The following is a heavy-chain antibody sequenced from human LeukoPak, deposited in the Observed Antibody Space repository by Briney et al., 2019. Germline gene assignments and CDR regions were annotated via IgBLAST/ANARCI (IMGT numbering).Heavy chain of an antibody. D-gene: IGHD3-16*02. CDR3: AKGGSYRSQPYFDY. CDR2: ISDSGGYT. V-gene: IGHV3-23*01. Sequence: GGSLRLSCAASGLTSRTYAMSWVRQAPGKGLEWVSSISDSGGYTFYADYVKGRFTISRDNSKNTVYLQMNSLRAEDTAVYYCAKGGSYRSQPYFDYWGQGTPVTVSS. CDR1: GLTSRTYA. J-gene: IGHJ4*02.